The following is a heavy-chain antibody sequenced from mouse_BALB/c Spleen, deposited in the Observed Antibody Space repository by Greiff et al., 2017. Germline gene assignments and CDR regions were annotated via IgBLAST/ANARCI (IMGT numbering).Heavy chain of an antibody. CDR2: ISSGSSTI. D-gene: IGHD1-1*01. Sequence: EVQLVESGGGLVQPGGSRKLSCAASGFTFSSFGMHWVRQAPEKGLEWVAYISSGSSTIYYADTVKGRFTISRDNPKNTLFLQMTSLRSEDTAMYYCARGRGTTVVADAMDYWGQGTSVTVSS. J-gene: IGHJ4*01. CDR1: GFTFSSFG. V-gene: IGHV5-17*02. CDR3: ARGRGTTVVADAMDY.